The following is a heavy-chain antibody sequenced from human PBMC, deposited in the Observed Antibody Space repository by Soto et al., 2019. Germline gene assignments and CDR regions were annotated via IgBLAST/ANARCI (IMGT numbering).Heavy chain of an antibody. V-gene: IGHV3-30*18. CDR1: GFTFSSYG. Sequence: PGGSLRLSCAASGFTFSSYGMHWVRQAPGKGLEWVAVISYDGSNKYYADSVKGRFTISRDNSKNTLYLQMNSLRAEDTAVYYCAKDGIGYYYDSSGLAGLDPWGQGT. CDR3: AKDGIGYYYDSSGLAGLDP. CDR2: ISYDGSNK. D-gene: IGHD3-22*01. J-gene: IGHJ5*02.